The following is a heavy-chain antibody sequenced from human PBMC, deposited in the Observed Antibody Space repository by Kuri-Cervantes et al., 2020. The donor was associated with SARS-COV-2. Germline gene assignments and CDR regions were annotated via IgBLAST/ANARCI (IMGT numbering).Heavy chain of an antibody. CDR1: GYSISSGYY. CDR3: ARFTEYSSSLLDY. J-gene: IGHJ4*02. D-gene: IGHD6-6*01. CDR2: IYHSGST. Sequence: SCTVSGYSISSGYYWGWIRQPPGKGLEWIGSIYHSGSTYYNPSLKSRVTISVDTSKNQFSLKLSSVTAADAAVYYCARFTEYSSSLLDYWGQGTLVTVSS. V-gene: IGHV4-38-2*02.